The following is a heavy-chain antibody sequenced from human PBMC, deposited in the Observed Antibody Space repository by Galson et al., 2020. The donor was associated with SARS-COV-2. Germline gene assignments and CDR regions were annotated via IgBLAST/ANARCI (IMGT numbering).Heavy chain of an antibody. V-gene: IGHV4-31*03. CDR1: GGSISSGGYY. D-gene: IGHD3-3*01. CDR2: IYYSGST. Sequence: SQTLSLTCTVSGGSISSGGYYWSWIRQHPGKGLEWIGYIYYSGSTYYNPSLKSRVTISVDTSKNQFSLKLSSVTAADTAVYYCARCPRSAYFGVVTHFDYWGQGTLVTVSS. J-gene: IGHJ4*02. CDR3: ARCPRSAYFGVVTHFDY.